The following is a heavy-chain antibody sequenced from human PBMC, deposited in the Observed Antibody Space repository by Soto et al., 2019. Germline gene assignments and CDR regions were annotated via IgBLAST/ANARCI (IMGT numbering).Heavy chain of an antibody. CDR2: ISAYNGNT. D-gene: IGHD3-22*01. Sequence: ASVKVSCKASGYTFTSYGISWVRQAPGRGLEWMGWISAYNGNTNYAQKLQGRVTMTTDTSTSTAYMELRSLRSDDTAVYYCARDLRRSYYYDSSGYYYPDYWGQGTLVTVSS. CDR1: GYTFTSYG. J-gene: IGHJ4*02. V-gene: IGHV1-18*04. CDR3: ARDLRRSYYYDSSGYYYPDY.